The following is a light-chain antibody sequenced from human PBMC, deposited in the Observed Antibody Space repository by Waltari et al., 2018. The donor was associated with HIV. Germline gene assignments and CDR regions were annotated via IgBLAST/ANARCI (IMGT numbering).Light chain of an antibody. J-gene: IGLJ7*01. V-gene: IGLV1-44*01. Sequence: QSVLTQPASASGNPGQRVTISCSGSRSNIGTNTVSWYQQLPATAPKLLIFSDDQRPAGVPDRCSGSKSGTSASLSISGLQFEDEAVYVCAVWDDSLDGQPVFGGGTLLTV. CDR2: SDD. CDR1: RSNIGTNT. CDR3: AVWDDSLDGQPV.